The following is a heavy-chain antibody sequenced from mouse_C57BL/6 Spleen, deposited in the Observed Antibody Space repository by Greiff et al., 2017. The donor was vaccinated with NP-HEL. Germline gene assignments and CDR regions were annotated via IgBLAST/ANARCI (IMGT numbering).Heavy chain of an antibody. V-gene: IGHV5-4*03. D-gene: IGHD2-4*01. CDR3: ASLSTMISYYFDY. CDR1: GFTFSSYA. J-gene: IGHJ2*01. CDR2: ISDGGSYT. Sequence: EVKLMESGGGLVKPGGSLKLSCAASGFTFSSYAMSWVRQTPEKRLEWVATISDGGSYTYYPDNVKGRFTISRDNAKNNLYLQMSHLKSEDTAMYYCASLSTMISYYFDYWGQGTTLTVSS.